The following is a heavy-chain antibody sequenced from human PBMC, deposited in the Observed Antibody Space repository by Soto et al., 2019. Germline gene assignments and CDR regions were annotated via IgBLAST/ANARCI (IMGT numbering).Heavy chain of an antibody. Sequence: EVQLVESGGGLVQPGGSLRLSCAASGFTFSSYSMNWVRQAPGKGLEWVSYISSSSSTIYYADSVKGRFTISRDNAKNSLYLQMNSLRAEDTAVYYCARVGAYKEWLVHPRIYSYYMDVWGKGTTVTVSS. CDR1: GFTFSSYS. CDR2: ISSSSSTI. J-gene: IGHJ6*03. D-gene: IGHD6-19*01. CDR3: ARVGAYKEWLVHPRIYSYYMDV. V-gene: IGHV3-48*01.